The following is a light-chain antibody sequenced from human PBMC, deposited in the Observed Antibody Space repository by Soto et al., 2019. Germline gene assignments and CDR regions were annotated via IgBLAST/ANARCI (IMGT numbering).Light chain of an antibody. CDR2: EAS. CDR1: QTISSW. Sequence: DVQMTQSPSTQSGAIGDRVTITCRARQTISSWLAWYQQKPGKAPKLLIYEASNLESGVPARFSGSGSGTEFTLTISRLQPDDFASYYCQQYKSYSWTFGQGTKVDIK. CDR3: QQYKSYSWT. V-gene: IGKV1-5*03. J-gene: IGKJ1*01.